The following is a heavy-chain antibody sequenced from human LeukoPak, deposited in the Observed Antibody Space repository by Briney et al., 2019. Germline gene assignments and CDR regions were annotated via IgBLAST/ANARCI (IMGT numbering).Heavy chain of an antibody. J-gene: IGHJ1*01. CDR3: AKARYYYGSGKNRAEYFQH. Sequence: GGSLRLSCAASGFTFSNYGMHWVRQAPGKGLEWVAVISYDGSNKYYADSVKGRFTISRDNSKNTLYLQMNSLRAEDTAVYYCAKARYYYGSGKNRAEYFQHWGQGTLVTVSS. D-gene: IGHD3-10*01. CDR2: ISYDGSNK. V-gene: IGHV3-30*18. CDR1: GFTFSNYG.